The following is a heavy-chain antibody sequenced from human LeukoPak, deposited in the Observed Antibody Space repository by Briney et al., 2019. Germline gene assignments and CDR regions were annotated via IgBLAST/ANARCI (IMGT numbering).Heavy chain of an antibody. CDR2: ISSSSSYI. V-gene: IGHV3-21*01. D-gene: IGHD6-13*01. CDR1: GFTFSSYS. Sequence: GGSLRLSCAASGFTFSSYSMNWVRQAPGKGLEWVSSISSSSSYIYYADSMKGRFTISRDNPKNSLYLQMNSLRAEDTAVYYGARDLHSSSEGYFDYWGQGTLVTVSS. CDR3: ARDLHSSSEGYFDY. J-gene: IGHJ4*02.